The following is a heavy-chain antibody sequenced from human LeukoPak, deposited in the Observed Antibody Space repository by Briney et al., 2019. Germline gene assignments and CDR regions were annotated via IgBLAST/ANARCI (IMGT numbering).Heavy chain of an antibody. Sequence: SETLSLTCTVSGGSISSYYWSWIRQPPGKGLEWIGYIYYTGSTNYNPSLKSRVTISVDTSKNQFSLKLSSVTAADTAVYYCARDARRGWFDPWGQGTLVTVSS. D-gene: IGHD3-10*01. CDR3: ARDARRGWFDP. CDR1: GGSISSYY. V-gene: IGHV4-59*01. CDR2: IYYTGST. J-gene: IGHJ5*02.